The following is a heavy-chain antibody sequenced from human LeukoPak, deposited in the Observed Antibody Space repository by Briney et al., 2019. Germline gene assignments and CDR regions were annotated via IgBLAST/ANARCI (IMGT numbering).Heavy chain of an antibody. CDR3: AKEYDSGGYGANFDY. CDR1: GFTFSSYG. Sequence: GRSLRLSCVESGFTFSSYGMHWVRQAPGKGLEWVAVVSSDGGTKYYADSVKGRFTISRDNSRNTMYLQMDSLRAEDTAVYYCAKEYDSGGYGANFDYWGQGTLVTVSS. J-gene: IGHJ4*02. D-gene: IGHD3-10*01. V-gene: IGHV3-30*18. CDR2: VSSDGGTK.